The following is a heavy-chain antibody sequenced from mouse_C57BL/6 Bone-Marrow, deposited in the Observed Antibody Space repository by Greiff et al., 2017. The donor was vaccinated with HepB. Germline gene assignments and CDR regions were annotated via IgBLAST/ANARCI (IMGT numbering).Heavy chain of an antibody. V-gene: IGHV1-69*01. CDR2: IDPSDSYT. Sequence: QVQLKQPGAELVMPGASVKLSCKASGYTFTSYWMHWVKQRPGQGLEWIGEIDPSDSYTNYNQKFKGKSTLTVDKSSSTAYMQLSSLTSEDSAVYYCARGECTGTWFAYWGQGTLVTVSA. D-gene: IGHD4-1*01. CDR1: GYTFTSYW. CDR3: ARGECTGTWFAY. J-gene: IGHJ3*01.